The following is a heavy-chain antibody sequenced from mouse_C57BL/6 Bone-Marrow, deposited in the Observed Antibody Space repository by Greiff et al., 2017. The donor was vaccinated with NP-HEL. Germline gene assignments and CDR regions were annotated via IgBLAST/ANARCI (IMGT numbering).Heavy chain of an antibody. Sequence: QVQLKQSGPGLVAPSQSLSITCTVSGFSLTSYGVDWVRQSPGKGLEWLGVIWGVGSTNYNSAIKSRLSISKDNSKSQVFLKMNSLQTDDTAMYYCASVYGSSYSYFDVWGTGTTVTVSS. J-gene: IGHJ1*03. CDR2: IWGVGST. CDR3: ASVYGSSYSYFDV. CDR1: GFSLTSYG. V-gene: IGHV2-6*01. D-gene: IGHD1-1*01.